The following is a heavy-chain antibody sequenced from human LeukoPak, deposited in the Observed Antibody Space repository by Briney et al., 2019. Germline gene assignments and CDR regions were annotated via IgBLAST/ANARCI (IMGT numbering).Heavy chain of an antibody. V-gene: IGHV3-74*01. CDR2: IKRDGSTA. J-gene: IGHJ4*02. CDR3: GRDADWLPFDY. CDR1: GFAFSFFA. D-gene: IGHD3-9*01. Sequence: GGSLRLSCEASGFAFSFFAMSWLRQAPGKGLVWVSRIKRDGSTADYADSVKGRFTISRDNAKNTLYLQMDSLRPEDTAVYYCGRDADWLPFDYWGQGTLVTVSS.